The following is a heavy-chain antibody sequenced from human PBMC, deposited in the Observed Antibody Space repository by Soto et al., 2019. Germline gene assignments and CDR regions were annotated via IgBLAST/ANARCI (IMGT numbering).Heavy chain of an antibody. Sequence: ASVKVSRKASAYTFPSYGISWVRQAPGQGLEWMGWISAYNGNTNYAQKLQGRVTMTTDTSTSTAYMELRSLRSDDTAVYYCARESGSLLWFGELRAPRLLHVWCQATTRTVSS. CDR2: ISAYNGNT. J-gene: IGHJ6*02. CDR3: ARESGSLLWFGELRAPRLLHV. CDR1: AYTFPSYG. V-gene: IGHV1-18*01. D-gene: IGHD3-10*01.